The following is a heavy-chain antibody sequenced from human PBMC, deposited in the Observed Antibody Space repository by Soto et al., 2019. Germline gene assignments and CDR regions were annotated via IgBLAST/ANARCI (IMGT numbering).Heavy chain of an antibody. Sequence: PSETLSLTCTVSGGSVSSGSYYWSWIRQPPGKGLEWIGYIYYSGSTNYNPSLKSRVTISVDTSKNQFSLKLSSVTAADTAVYYCARLMSYYDFWSAQSPNYFDYWGQGTLVTVSS. CDR3: ARLMSYYDFWSAQSPNYFDY. CDR1: GGSVSSGSYY. V-gene: IGHV4-61*01. CDR2: IYYSGST. J-gene: IGHJ4*02. D-gene: IGHD3-3*01.